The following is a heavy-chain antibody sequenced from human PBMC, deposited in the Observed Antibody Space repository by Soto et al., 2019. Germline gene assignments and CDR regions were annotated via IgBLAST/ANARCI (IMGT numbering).Heavy chain of an antibody. CDR1: GGTFSSYT. CDR2: IIPILGIA. J-gene: IGHJ4*02. V-gene: IGHV1-69*08. CDR3: ARDPHGITGTGGY. Sequence: QVQLVQSGAEVKKPGSSVKVSCTASGGTFSSYTISWVRQAPGQGLEWMGRIIPILGIANYAQKFQGRVTITADKSTSTAYMELSSLRSEDTAVYYCARDPHGITGTGGYWGQGTLVTVSS. D-gene: IGHD1-20*01.